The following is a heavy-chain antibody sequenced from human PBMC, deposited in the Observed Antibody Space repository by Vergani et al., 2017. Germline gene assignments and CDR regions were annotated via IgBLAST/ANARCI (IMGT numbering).Heavy chain of an antibody. CDR3: ARALKLRYSPFGDYYYYGMDV. V-gene: IGHV4-4*02. CDR2: IYHSGST. J-gene: IGHJ6*02. Sequence: QVHLQEAGPGLVKPAETLSLTCTVSGDSISSSNWWSWVRQPPGKGLQWIGEIYHSGSTNYNPSLKSRVTISVDKSKNQFSLKLSSVTAADTAVYYCARALKLRYSPFGDYYYYGMDVWGQGTTVTVSS. CDR1: GDSISSSNW. D-gene: IGHD3-9*01.